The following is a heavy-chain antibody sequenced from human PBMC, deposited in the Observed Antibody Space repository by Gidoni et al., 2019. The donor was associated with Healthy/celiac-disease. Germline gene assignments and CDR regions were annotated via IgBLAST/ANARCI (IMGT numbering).Heavy chain of an antibody. CDR2: ISWNSGSI. D-gene: IGHD6-13*01. CDR3: VWGSSWGEYAFDI. V-gene: IGHV3-9*01. CDR1: GFTFDDYA. J-gene: IGHJ3*02. Sequence: EVQLVESGGGLVQPGRSLRLSCAASGFTFDDYAMHWVRQAPGKGLEWVSGISWNSGSIGYADSVKGRFTISRDNAKNSLYLQMNSLRAEDTALYYCVWGSSWGEYAFDIWGQGTMVTVSS.